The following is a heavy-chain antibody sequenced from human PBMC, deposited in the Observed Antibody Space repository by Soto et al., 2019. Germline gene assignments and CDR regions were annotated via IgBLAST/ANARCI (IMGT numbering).Heavy chain of an antibody. V-gene: IGHV1-46*04. CDR3: ARGGDIVVVTAPLDH. CDR1: GYTFTNYY. Sequence: QVQLVQSGAEVKKPGASVKVSCRASGYTFTNYYMHWVRQAPVQGLAWMGIIKPTGGETTYAQKLLGRATMTRDTSTGTLYMELSSLRSEDTAVYYCARGGDIVVVTAPLDHWGQGTLVTVSS. D-gene: IGHD2-21*02. CDR2: IKPTGGET. J-gene: IGHJ5*02.